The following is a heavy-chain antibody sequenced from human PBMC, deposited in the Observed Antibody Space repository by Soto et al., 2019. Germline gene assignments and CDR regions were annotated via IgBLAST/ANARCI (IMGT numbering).Heavy chain of an antibody. CDR1: GGSITSNY. J-gene: IGHJ4*02. D-gene: IGHD5-18*01. V-gene: IGHV4-59*01. CDR2: IYFQGTT. Sequence: PSETLSLTCAVSGGSITSNYWSWIRQAPGKGLEWVGYIYFQGTTNYNPSLRSRVTILIDMSKTQFSLTVTSVTAADTVVYYCARGGGSFRETLDTFDSWGPGSLVTGSS. CDR3: ARGGGSFRETLDTFDS.